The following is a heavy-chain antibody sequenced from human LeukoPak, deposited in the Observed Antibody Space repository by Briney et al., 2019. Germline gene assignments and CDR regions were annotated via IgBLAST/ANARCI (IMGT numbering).Heavy chain of an antibody. CDR2: INHSGST. Sequence: SETLSLTCAVYGGSFSGYYWSWIRQPPGKGLEWIGEINHSGSTNYNPSLKSRVTISVDTSKNQFSLKLSSVTAADTAVYYCARAAKERGYSSSGSPRLHAVVFDIGGQGTMVTVSS. CDR1: GGSFSGYY. D-gene: IGHD6-13*01. V-gene: IGHV4-34*01. J-gene: IGHJ3*02. CDR3: ARAAKERGYSSSGSPRLHAVVFDI.